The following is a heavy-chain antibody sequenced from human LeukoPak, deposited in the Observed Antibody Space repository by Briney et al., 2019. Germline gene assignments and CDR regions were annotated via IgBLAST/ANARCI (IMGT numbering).Heavy chain of an antibody. J-gene: IGHJ5*02. CDR2: INPNSGDT. CDR3: ARAEVRYWNQGGKNWFDP. CDR1: GYTFTDYY. V-gene: IGHV1-2*02. D-gene: IGHD1-1*01. Sequence: ASVKVSCKASGYTFTDYYMHWVRQTPGQGLEWMGWINPNSGDTNYAQKFQGRVTMTRDTSISTAYMELSRLRSGDTAMYYCARAEVRYWNQGGKNWFDPWGQGTLVTVSS.